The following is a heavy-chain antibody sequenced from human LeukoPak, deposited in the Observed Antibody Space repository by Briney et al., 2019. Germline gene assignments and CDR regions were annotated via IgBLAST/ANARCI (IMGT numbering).Heavy chain of an antibody. CDR3: ARSGSYYGPEYYYGMDV. D-gene: IGHD3-10*01. V-gene: IGHV4-4*07. Sequence: SETLSLTCTVSGGSISSYYWSWIRQPAGKGLEWIGHIYNSGSTNYNPSLKGRVTMSVATSKNQFSLHLSSVTAADTAVYYCARSGSYYGPEYYYGMDVWGQGTTVTVSS. CDR2: IYNSGST. J-gene: IGHJ6*02. CDR1: GGSISSYY.